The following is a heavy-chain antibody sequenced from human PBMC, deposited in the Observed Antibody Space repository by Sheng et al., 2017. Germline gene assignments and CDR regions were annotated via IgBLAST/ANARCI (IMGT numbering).Heavy chain of an antibody. Sequence: QVQLVKSGAQVKKPGSSVKVSCKASGGSFSTYAISWLRQAPGQGLEWMGGIIPSLGIANSAQRFQGRVTITADKSTSTVYMDLSSLRSEDTAVYYCARLWGNVVATNWFDPWGQGTLVTVSS. CDR3: ARLWGNVVATNWFDP. CDR2: IIPSLGIA. CDR1: GGSFSTYA. V-gene: IGHV1-69*10. D-gene: IGHD5-12*01. J-gene: IGHJ5*02.